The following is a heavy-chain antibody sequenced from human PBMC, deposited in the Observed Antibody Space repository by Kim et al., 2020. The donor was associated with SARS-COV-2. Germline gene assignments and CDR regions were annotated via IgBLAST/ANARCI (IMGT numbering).Heavy chain of an antibody. D-gene: IGHD1-26*01. CDR3: ARDRSGSLRAFDF. CDR2: IGTYNGNT. Sequence: ASVKVSCQASGYTFTTYGLSWMRQAPGQGLEWMGWIGTYNGNTNYAQKLQGRITMTTYTSTSTAYMELRSLRLDDTAVYYCARDRSGSLRAFDFWGHGTLVTVSS. V-gene: IGHV1-18*04. CDR1: GYTFTTYG. J-gene: IGHJ4*01.